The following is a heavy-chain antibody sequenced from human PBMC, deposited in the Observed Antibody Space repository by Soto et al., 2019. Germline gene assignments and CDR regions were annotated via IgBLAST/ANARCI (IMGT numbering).Heavy chain of an antibody. Sequence: SVKVSCKASGGTFSSYAISWVRQAPGQGLEWMGGIIPIFGTANYAQKFQGRVTITADESTSTAYMELSSLRSEDTAVYYCARNCYDSSGYYFWYYYYGMDVWGQGTTVTVSS. CDR3: ARNCYDSSGYYFWYYYYGMDV. CDR2: IIPIFGTA. CDR1: GGTFSSYA. V-gene: IGHV1-69*13. J-gene: IGHJ6*02. D-gene: IGHD3-22*01.